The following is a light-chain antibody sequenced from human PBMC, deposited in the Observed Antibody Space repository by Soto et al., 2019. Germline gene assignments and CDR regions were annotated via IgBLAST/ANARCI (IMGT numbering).Light chain of an antibody. V-gene: IGKV4-1*01. CDR2: WAS. CDR3: QQYYETPHT. CDR1: RSVLYPSDKRNY. J-gene: IGKJ2*01. Sequence: DIVMTQSPDSLAVSLGVRATITCKSSRSVLYPSDKRNYLAWYQQKPGQPPKLLLYWASTRESGVPARFTGSGSGIDFTLTINSLQAEDVAIYFCQQYYETPHTFGQGTKLEL.